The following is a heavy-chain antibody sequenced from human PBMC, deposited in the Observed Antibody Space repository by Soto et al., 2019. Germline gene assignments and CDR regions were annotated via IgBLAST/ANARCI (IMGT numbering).Heavy chain of an antibody. V-gene: IGHV1-8*01. D-gene: IGHD3-10*01. Sequence: QVQLVQSGAELKKPGASVKVSCKASGYTFSNYDMNWVRQAPGQGPAWIGWVTPNNGNIGYAQKLQGRVTLTTDISRPTAHRELASLRSEVTAIYYCGTVSREGSAIAVDYWSQGTLITVTP. J-gene: IGHJ4*02. CDR2: VTPNNGNI. CDR1: GYTFSNYD. CDR3: GTVSREGSAIAVDY.